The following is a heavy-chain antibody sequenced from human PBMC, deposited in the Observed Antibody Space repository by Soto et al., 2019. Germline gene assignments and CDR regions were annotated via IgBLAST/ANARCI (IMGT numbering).Heavy chain of an antibody. CDR3: ARDGRYYDSSGYYGMDV. Sequence: QVQLVESGGGVVQPGRSMRLSCAASGFTFSSYAMHWVRQAPGKGLEWVAVISYDRNNKYYADSVKGRFTISRDNSKNTLYLQMNSLRAEDTAVYYCARDGRYYDSSGYYGMDVWGKGTTVTVSS. J-gene: IGHJ6*04. CDR2: ISYDRNNK. V-gene: IGHV3-30-3*01. D-gene: IGHD3-22*01. CDR1: GFTFSSYA.